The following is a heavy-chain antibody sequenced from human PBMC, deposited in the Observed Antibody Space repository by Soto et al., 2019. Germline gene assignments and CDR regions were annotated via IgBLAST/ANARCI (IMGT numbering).Heavy chain of an antibody. CDR2: ISAYNGNT. CDR1: GYTFTSYG. J-gene: IGHJ4*02. CDR3: ARDLILGSERFGEFLYYFDY. V-gene: IGHV1-18*01. Sequence: ASVKVSCKASGYTFTSYGISWVRQAPGQGLEWMGWISAYNGNTNYAQKLQGRVTMTTDTSTSTAYMELRSLRSDDTAVYYCARDLILGSERFGEFLYYFDYWGQGTLVTVSS. D-gene: IGHD3-10*01.